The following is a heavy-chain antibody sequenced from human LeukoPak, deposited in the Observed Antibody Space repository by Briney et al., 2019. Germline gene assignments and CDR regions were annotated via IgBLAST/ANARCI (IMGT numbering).Heavy chain of an antibody. CDR2: INYSGST. CDR3: ARYVVYGSGKYYFDY. D-gene: IGHD3-10*01. J-gene: IGHJ4*02. CDR1: GGSVSSTTYY. Sequence: SETLSLTCTVSGGSVSSTTYYWSWIRQPPGKGLKWIASINYSGSTYYNPSLKSRVTISVDTSENQFSLKLSSVTAADTAVYYCARYVVYGSGKYYFDYWGQGTLVTVSS. V-gene: IGHV4-39*01.